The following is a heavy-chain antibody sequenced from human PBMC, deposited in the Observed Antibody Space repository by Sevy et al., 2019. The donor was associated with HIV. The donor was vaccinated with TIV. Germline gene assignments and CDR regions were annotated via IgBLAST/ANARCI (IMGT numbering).Heavy chain of an antibody. CDR3: AKVDGPGELDAFDI. V-gene: IGHV3-30*18. CDR2: ISYDGSNK. CDR1: GFTFSSYG. J-gene: IGHJ3*02. Sequence: GGSLRLSCAASGFTFSSYGMHWVRQAPGKGLEWVAVISYDGSNKYYADSVKGRFTISRDNSKNTLDLQMNSLRAEDTAVYYCAKVDGPGELDAFDIWGQGTMVTVSS. D-gene: IGHD3-10*01.